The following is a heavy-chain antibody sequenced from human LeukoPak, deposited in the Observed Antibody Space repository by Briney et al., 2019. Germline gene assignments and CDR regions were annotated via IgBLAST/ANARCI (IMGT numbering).Heavy chain of an antibody. V-gene: IGHV4-61*01. D-gene: IGHD2-2*01. CDR1: GGSISSGSYY. CDR3: ASLNIVVVPAAMRQAHTHDYYYYMDV. CDR2: IYYSGST. J-gene: IGHJ6*03. Sequence: PSQTLSLTCTVSGGSISSGSYYWSWIRQPPGKGLEWIGYIYYSGSTNYNPSLKSRVTISVDTSKNQFSLKLSSVTAADTAVYYCASLNIVVVPAAMRQAHTHDYYYYMDVWGKGTTVTISS.